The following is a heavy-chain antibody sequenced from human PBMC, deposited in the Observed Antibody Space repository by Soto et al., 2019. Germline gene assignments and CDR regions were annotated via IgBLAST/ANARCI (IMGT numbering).Heavy chain of an antibody. D-gene: IGHD3-22*01. J-gene: IGHJ4*02. Sequence: GESLKISCKGSGYSFTSYWIGWVRQMPGKGLEWMGIIYPGDSDTRYSPSFQGQVTISADKSISTAYLQWSSLKASDTAMYYCARRGTYYYDSNGYYSDYWGQGTLVTVSS. CDR3: ARRGTYYYDSNGYYSDY. CDR2: IYPGDSDT. CDR1: GYSFTSYW. V-gene: IGHV5-51*01.